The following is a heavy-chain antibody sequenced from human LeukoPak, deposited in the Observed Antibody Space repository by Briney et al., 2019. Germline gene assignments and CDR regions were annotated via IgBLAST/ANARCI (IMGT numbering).Heavy chain of an antibody. CDR3: AKVTMGRVVVDGTLIPFYV. D-gene: IGHD6-19*01. CDR1: GFTFSNYA. CDR2: VSGSGGST. V-gene: IGHV3-23*01. J-gene: IGHJ3*01. Sequence: GGSLRLSCAASGFTFSNYAMTWVRQAPGKGLEWVSPVSGSGGSTYYADSVKGRFTISRDNFKNTLYLQINSLRAEDTAVYYCAKVTMGRVVVDGTLIPFYVWGQGTMVTVSS.